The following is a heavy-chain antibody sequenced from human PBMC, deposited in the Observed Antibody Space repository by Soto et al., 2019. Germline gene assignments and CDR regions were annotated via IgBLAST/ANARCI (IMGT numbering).Heavy chain of an antibody. CDR1: GYTFTSYA. D-gene: IGHD1-1*01. J-gene: IGHJ4*02. Sequence: GASVKVSCKASGYTFTSYAMHWVRQAPGQRLEWMGWINAGNGNTKYSQKFQGRVTITRDTSISTAYMELSSLRSEDTAVYYCARERTGTRGGDYWGQGTLVTVSS. CDR3: ARERTGTRGGDY. CDR2: INAGNGNT. V-gene: IGHV1-3*01.